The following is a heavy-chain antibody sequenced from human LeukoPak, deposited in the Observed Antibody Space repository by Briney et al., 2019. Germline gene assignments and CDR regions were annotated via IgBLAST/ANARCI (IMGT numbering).Heavy chain of an antibody. CDR1: GGSISSSSYY. CDR2: IYYSGST. D-gene: IGHD1-26*01. J-gene: IGHJ4*02. Sequence: SETLSLTCTVSGGSISSSSYYWGWIRQPPGKGLEWIGSIYYSGSTYYNPSLKSRVTISVDTSKNQFSLKLSSVTAADTAVYYCARVRVVGAPTRPFDYWGQGTLVTVSS. V-gene: IGHV4-39*07. CDR3: ARVRVVGAPTRPFDY.